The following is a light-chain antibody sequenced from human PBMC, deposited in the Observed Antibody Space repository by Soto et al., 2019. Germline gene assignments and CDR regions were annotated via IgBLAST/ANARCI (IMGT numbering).Light chain of an antibody. CDR1: QSIASSY. CDR2: GTS. CDR3: QHYGTSPFT. J-gene: IGKJ3*01. Sequence: ELVLTQSPGTLSLSPGERATLSCRASQSIASSYFGWYQQKPGQAPRLLIYGTSSRATGIPDRFSGSGSGTDFTLTISRLEPEDVAVYYCQHYGTSPFTFGPGTKVDIK. V-gene: IGKV3-20*01.